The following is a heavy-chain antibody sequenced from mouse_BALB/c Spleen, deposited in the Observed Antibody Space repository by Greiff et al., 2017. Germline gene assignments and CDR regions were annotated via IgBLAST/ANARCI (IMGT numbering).Heavy chain of an antibody. V-gene: IGHV1S22*01. CDR3: TRSGADYRAMDY. CDR2: IYPGGGST. Sequence: LQQPGSELVRPGASVKLSCKASGYTFTSYWMHWVKQRPGQGLEWIGNIYPGGGSTNYDEKFKSKATLTVDTSSSTAYMQLSSLTSEDSAVYYCTRSGADYRAMDYWGQGTSVTVSS. D-gene: IGHD2-14*01. J-gene: IGHJ4*01. CDR1: GYTFTSYW.